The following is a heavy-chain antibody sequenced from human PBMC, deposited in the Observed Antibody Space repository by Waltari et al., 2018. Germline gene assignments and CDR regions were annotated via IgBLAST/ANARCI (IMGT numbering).Heavy chain of an antibody. D-gene: IGHD2-2*01. Sequence: QVQLQESGPGLVKPSETLSLTCTVSGYSISSGYYWGWIRQPPGKGLEWIGSIYHSGSTYYNPALKSRVTISVDTSKNQFSRKLSSVTAADTAVYYCARDLRTSTDYWGQGTLVTVSS. V-gene: IGHV4-38-2*02. CDR1: GYSISSGYY. CDR2: IYHSGST. CDR3: ARDLRTSTDY. J-gene: IGHJ4*02.